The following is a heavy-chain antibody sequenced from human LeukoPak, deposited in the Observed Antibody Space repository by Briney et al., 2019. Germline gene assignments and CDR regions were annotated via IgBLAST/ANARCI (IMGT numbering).Heavy chain of an antibody. V-gene: IGHV4-39*01. CDR3: ARPDDSNTHFDY. J-gene: IGHJ4*02. CDR2: IYYSGST. Sequence: PSETQSLTCTVSGGSISSSSYYWGWIRQPPGKGLEWIGSIYYSGSTYYNPSLKSRVTISVDTSKNQFSLKLSSVTAADTAVYYCARPDDSNTHFDYWGQGTLVTVSS. CDR1: GGSISSSSYY. D-gene: IGHD4-11*01.